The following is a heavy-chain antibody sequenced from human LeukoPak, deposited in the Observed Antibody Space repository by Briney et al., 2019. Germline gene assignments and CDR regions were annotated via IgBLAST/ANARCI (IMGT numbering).Heavy chain of an antibody. D-gene: IGHD1-7*01. V-gene: IGHV1-69*15. CDR2: IIPIFGTA. Sequence: SSVKVSCKASGGTFSSYAISWVRQAPGQGLEWMGRIIPIFGTANYAQKFQGRVTITADESTSTAYMELSSLRSEDTAVYYCARSPYNWNSGGNYYYMDVWGKGTTVTVSS. CDR3: ARSPYNWNSGGNYYYMDV. J-gene: IGHJ6*03. CDR1: GGTFSSYA.